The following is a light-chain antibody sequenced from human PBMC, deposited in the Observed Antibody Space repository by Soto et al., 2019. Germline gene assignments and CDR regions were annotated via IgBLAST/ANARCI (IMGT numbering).Light chain of an antibody. V-gene: IGKV3-20*01. CDR1: QVIATGY. Sequence: EIVMTQSPGTLSLFPGERAPISSRASQVIATGYLALYPQKSGQAPRLLIYGASSRATGIPDRFSGSGSGTDFTLTISRLEPEDFGVYYCQQFGSSIPHTFGQGTKLEIK. J-gene: IGKJ2*01. CDR3: QQFGSSIPHT. CDR2: GAS.